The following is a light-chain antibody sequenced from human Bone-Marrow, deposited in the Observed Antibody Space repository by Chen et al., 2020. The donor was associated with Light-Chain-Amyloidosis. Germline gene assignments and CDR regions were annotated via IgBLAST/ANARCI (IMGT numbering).Light chain of an antibody. J-gene: IGLJ1*01. CDR2: EFT. CDR3: SSYTITNTLV. Sequence: QSALTQPASVSGSPGQSITISCTGTSSDVGGDNHVSWYQQHQDKATKLIIYEFTNRPSWVPDRCSGSKSDNTASLTISGLQTEDEADYFCSSYTITNTLVFGSGTRVTVL. CDR1: SSDVGGDNH. V-gene: IGLV2-14*01.